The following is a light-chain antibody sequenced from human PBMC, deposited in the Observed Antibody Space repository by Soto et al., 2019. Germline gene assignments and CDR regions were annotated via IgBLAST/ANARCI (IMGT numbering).Light chain of an antibody. Sequence: QAVVTQEPSFSVSPGGTATLTCGLSSGSVSPSYYPSWYQQTPGQAPRTLIYSTNTRSPGVPARFSGSILGNKAALTITGAQAEDESDYYCVLYMGSGISVFGGGTKLTVI. J-gene: IGLJ3*02. CDR1: SGSVSPSYY. CDR3: VLYMGSGISV. V-gene: IGLV8-61*01. CDR2: STN.